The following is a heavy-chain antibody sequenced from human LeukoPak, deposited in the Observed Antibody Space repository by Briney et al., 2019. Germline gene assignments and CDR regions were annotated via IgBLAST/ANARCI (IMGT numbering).Heavy chain of an antibody. D-gene: IGHD3-22*01. Sequence: ASVKVSCKASGYTFTSYYMHWVRQAPGQGLEWMGIINPSGGSTSYAQKFQGRVTMTRDMSTSTVYMELSSLRSEDTAVYYCARGASRHYYDSSGVSSGDYWGQGTLVTVSS. V-gene: IGHV1-46*01. CDR1: GYTFTSYY. J-gene: IGHJ4*02. CDR3: ARGASRHYYDSSGVSSGDY. CDR2: INPSGGST.